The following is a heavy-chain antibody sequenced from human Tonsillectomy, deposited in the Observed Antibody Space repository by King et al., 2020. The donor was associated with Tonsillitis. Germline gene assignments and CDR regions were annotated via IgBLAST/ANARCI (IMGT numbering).Heavy chain of an antibody. Sequence: VQLQQWGAGLLKPSETLSLTCAVYGGSFSGYYWSWVRLPPGKGLEWIGEINHSGSTNYNPSLKSRVTISVDTSKNQFSLKLSSVTAADTAVYYCARVDIVVVPAALSYFDLWGRGTLVTVSS. D-gene: IGHD2-2*01. CDR1: GGSFSGYY. CDR2: INHSGST. CDR3: ARVDIVVVPAALSYFDL. V-gene: IGHV4-34*01. J-gene: IGHJ2*01.